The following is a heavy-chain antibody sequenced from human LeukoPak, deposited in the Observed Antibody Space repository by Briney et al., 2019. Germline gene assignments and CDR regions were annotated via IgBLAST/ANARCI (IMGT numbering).Heavy chain of an antibody. D-gene: IGHD3-3*01. Sequence: SETLSLTCRGSGDSLNSGNVYWTWIRQPAGKGLEWIGRVFTNGDTSYNPSLKSRVTIFLDSSQNHFSLRLSSVAATDTAVYFCAKVVGGKYFWSGGEYYYYYMDVWGKGTTVTVSS. J-gene: IGHJ6*03. CDR3: AKVVGGKYFWSGGEYYYYYMDV. V-gene: IGHV4-61*02. CDR1: GDSLNSGNVY. CDR2: VFTNGDT.